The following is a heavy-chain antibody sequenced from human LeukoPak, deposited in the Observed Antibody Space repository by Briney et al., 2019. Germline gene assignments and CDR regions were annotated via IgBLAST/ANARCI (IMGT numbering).Heavy chain of an antibody. CDR3: ARGGYSSSWYNTGYYYYGMDV. CDR1: GGSISSYY. V-gene: IGHV4-59*08. J-gene: IGHJ6*02. Sequence: SETLSLTCTVSGGSISSYYWSWIRQPPGKGLEWIGYIYYSGSTNYNPSLKSRVTISVDTSKNQFSLKLSSVTAADTAVYYCARGGYSSSWYNTGYYYYGMDVWGQGTTVTVSS. CDR2: IYYSGST. D-gene: IGHD6-13*01.